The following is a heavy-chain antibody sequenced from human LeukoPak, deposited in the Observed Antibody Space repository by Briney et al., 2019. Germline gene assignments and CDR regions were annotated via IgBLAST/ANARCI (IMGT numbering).Heavy chain of an antibody. CDR1: GGTFSSYA. D-gene: IGHD3-10*01. CDR2: IIPIFGTA. Sequence: SVKVSCKASGGTFSSYAISWVRQAPGQGLEWMGGIIPIFGTANYAQKFQGRVTITADESTSTAYMELSSLRSEDTAVYYCARVVRPEGYFDYWGQGTLVTVSS. CDR3: ARVVRPEGYFDY. V-gene: IGHV1-69*13. J-gene: IGHJ4*02.